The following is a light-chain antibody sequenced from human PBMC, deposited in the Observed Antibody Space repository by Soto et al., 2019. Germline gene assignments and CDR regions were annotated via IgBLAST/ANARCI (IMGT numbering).Light chain of an antibody. V-gene: IGKV3D-15*01. Sequence: EIVMTQSPATLSVSPGERATLSCRASQSVSRNLAWYQQKPGQAPRLLIYDASTRATGTPARFSGIGSGTKFTLSISSLQSEDFAVYYCQLYNNWPITFGQGTRLEIK. J-gene: IGKJ5*01. CDR2: DAS. CDR3: QLYNNWPIT. CDR1: QSVSRN.